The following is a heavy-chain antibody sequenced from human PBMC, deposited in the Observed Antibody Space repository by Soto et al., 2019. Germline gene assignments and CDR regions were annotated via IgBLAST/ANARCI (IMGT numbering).Heavy chain of an antibody. D-gene: IGHD5-12*01. CDR1: GFTFHNAW. CDR2: ISSSSTI. J-gene: IGHJ4*02. CDR3: ARDRVDGRYFDY. V-gene: IGHV3-48*01. Sequence: PGGSLRLSCAASGFTFHNAWMSWVRQAPGKGLEWVSYISSSSTIYYADSVKGRFTISRDNAKNSLYLQMNSLRAEDTAVYYCARDRVDGRYFDYWGQGTLVTVAS.